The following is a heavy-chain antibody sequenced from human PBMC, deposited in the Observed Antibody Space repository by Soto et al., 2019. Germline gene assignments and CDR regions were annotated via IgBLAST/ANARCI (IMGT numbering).Heavy chain of an antibody. CDR3: ARVIIYGILDY. Sequence: PSETLSLTCAVYGGSFSGYYWSWIRQPPGKGLEWIGEINHSGSTNYNPSLKSRVTISVDTSKNQFPLKLSSVTAADTAVYYCARVIIYGILDYWGQGTLVTVSS. CDR1: GGSFSGYY. J-gene: IGHJ4*02. V-gene: IGHV4-34*01. CDR2: INHSGST. D-gene: IGHD4-17*01.